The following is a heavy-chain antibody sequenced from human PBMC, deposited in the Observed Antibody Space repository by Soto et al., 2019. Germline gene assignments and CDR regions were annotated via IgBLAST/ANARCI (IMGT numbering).Heavy chain of an antibody. V-gene: IGHV5-10-1*01. CDR3: ARHGYHDSSGKLWGPDAFDI. D-gene: IGHD3-22*01. J-gene: IGHJ3*02. Sequence: PGESLKISCKGSGYSFTSYWISWVRQMPGKGLEWMGRIDPSDSCTNYSPSFQGHVTISADKSISTAYLQWSSLKASDTAMYYCARHGYHDSSGKLWGPDAFDIWGQGTMVTVSS. CDR1: GYSFTSYW. CDR2: IDPSDSCT.